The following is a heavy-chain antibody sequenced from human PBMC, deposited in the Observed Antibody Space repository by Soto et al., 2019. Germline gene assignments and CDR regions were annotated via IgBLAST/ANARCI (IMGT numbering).Heavy chain of an antibody. V-gene: IGHV1-3*01. J-gene: IGHJ4*02. CDR3: ARGLGIYYFDY. CDR2: INAGNGNT. D-gene: IGHD1-26*01. Sequence: QVQLVQSGAEVKKPGASVKVSCKASGYTFTSYAMHWVRQAPGQRLEWMGWINAGNGNTKYSQKFKGRVTINRDTSASTAYMELSSLRSEDTAVYYCARGLGIYYFDYWGQGTLVTVSS. CDR1: GYTFTSYA.